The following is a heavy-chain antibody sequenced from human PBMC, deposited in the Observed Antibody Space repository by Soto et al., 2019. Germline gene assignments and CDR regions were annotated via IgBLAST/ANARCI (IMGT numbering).Heavy chain of an antibody. J-gene: IGHJ4*02. CDR1: GFPFSIYS. V-gene: IGHV3-48*02. CDR2: ITSDTNTI. D-gene: IGHD6-19*01. Sequence: EVQLVESGGGLVQPGGSLRLTCVASGFPFSIYSMNWVRQAPGKGLEWSSYITSDTNTIKYADSVKGRFIISRDNAKNLVYLQMNSLRDEDTAVYFCASSVEGHFDYWGQGTVVTVSS. CDR3: ASSVEGHFDY.